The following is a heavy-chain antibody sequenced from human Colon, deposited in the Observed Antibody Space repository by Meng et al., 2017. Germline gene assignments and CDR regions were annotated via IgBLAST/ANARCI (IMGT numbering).Heavy chain of an antibody. D-gene: IGHD5-12*01. CDR2: IYYSVST. J-gene: IGHJ5*02. Sequence: ESLTGICSPTETLVLNRTVSWSSAISNSYYRSWILQPSGKGLEWIGFIYYSVSTNYNPSLKSRVTRSVDTSKNQFSLKVSSVTAADTAVYYCARDSGYDKNWFDPWGQGTLVTVSS. CDR3: ARDSGYDKNWFDP. V-gene: IGHV4-61*01. CDR1: WSSAISNSYY.